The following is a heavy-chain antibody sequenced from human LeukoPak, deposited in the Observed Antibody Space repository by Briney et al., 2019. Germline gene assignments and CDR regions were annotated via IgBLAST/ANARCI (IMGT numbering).Heavy chain of an antibody. CDR3: ARAKMTTAGGVFDY. V-gene: IGHV3-48*03. J-gene: IGHJ4*02. D-gene: IGHD6-13*01. CDR1: GFTFSSYE. Sequence: PGGSLRLSCAASGFTFSSYEMNWVRQAPGKGLEWVPYISSSGGTIYYADSVKGRFTISRDNAKNSLYLQMNSLRAEDTAVYYCARAKMTTAGGVFDYWGQGTLVTVSS. CDR2: ISSSGGTI.